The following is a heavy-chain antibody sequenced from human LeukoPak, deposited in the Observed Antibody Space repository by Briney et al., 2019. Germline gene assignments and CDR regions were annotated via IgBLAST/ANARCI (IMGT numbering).Heavy chain of an antibody. CDR3: ARVPDYYDSSGSRKGYAFDI. Sequence: ASVKVSCKASGYTFTSYYMHWVRQAPGQGLEWMGRINPNSGGTNYAQKFQGRVTMTRDTSISTAYMELSRLRSDDTAVYYCARVPDYYDSSGSRKGYAFDIWGQGTMVTVSS. D-gene: IGHD3-22*01. CDR2: INPNSGGT. CDR1: GYTFTSYY. V-gene: IGHV1-2*06. J-gene: IGHJ3*02.